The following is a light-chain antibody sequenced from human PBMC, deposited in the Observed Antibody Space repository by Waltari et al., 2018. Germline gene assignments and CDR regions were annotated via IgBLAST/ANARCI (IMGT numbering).Light chain of an antibody. Sequence: DIQMTQSPSSLSASLGASVDISCRASQSINSYLNWYQQKPGLAPKLLIYAASSCQNGVPSRFNGSGSGTDFSLTISSLQPDDIATYYCQQSFSTPLTFGGGTKVEIK. V-gene: IGKV1-39*01. CDR1: QSINSY. J-gene: IGKJ4*01. CDR2: AAS. CDR3: QQSFSTPLT.